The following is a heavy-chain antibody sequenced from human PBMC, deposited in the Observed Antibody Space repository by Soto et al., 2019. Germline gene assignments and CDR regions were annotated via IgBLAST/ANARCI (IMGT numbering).Heavy chain of an antibody. CDR3: ARGSIVVVVAATGRNNNWFGP. D-gene: IGHD2-15*01. J-gene: IGHJ5*02. V-gene: IGHV1-69*13. Sequence: SVKVSCKASGGTFSSYAISWVRQAPGQGLEWMGGIIPIFGTANYAQEFQGRVTITADESTSTAYMELSSLRSEDTAVYYCARGSIVVVVAATGRNNNWFGPWGQGTLVTVSS. CDR2: IIPIFGTA. CDR1: GGTFSSYA.